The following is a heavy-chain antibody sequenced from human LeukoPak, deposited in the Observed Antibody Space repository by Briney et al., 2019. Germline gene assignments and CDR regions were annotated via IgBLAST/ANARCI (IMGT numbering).Heavy chain of an antibody. J-gene: IGHJ5*02. V-gene: IGHV4-34*01. CDR2: INHSGST. Sequence: PSETLSLTCAVYGGSFSGYYWSWIRQPPGKGLEWIGEINHSGSTNYNPSLKSRVTISVDTSKNQFSLKLSSVTAADTAVYYCAAGQVEYSSSSGLRRWFDPWGQGTLVTVSS. D-gene: IGHD6-6*01. CDR3: AAGQVEYSSSSGLRRWFDP. CDR1: GGSFSGYY.